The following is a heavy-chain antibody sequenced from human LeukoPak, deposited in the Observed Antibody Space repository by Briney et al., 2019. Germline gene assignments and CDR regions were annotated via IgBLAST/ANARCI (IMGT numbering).Heavy chain of an antibody. CDR2: IIPIFGTA. Sequence: SVKVSCKASGGTFSSYAISWVRQAPGQGLEWMGGIIPIFGTANYAQKFQGRVTITADESTSTAYMELSSLRSEDTAVYYCASIGHELQLEPEYYFDYWGQGTLVTVSS. CDR3: ASIGHELQLEPEYYFDY. V-gene: IGHV1-69*13. D-gene: IGHD1-1*01. CDR1: GGTFSSYA. J-gene: IGHJ4*02.